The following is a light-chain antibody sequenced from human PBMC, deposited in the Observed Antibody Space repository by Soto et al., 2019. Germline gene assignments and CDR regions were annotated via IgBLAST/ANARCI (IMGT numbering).Light chain of an antibody. Sequence: DVVMTQSPLSLSVTLGQPASISCRSSQGLVYSDGNTFLNWFHQRPGQSPRRLIYQVSNRDSGVPERFGGSGSGNDYTLTISRVEAEDVGIYYDVQGTHWPWTFGQGTKVEIK. V-gene: IGKV2-30*01. CDR3: VQGTHWPWT. J-gene: IGKJ1*01. CDR1: QGLVYSDGNTF. CDR2: QVS.